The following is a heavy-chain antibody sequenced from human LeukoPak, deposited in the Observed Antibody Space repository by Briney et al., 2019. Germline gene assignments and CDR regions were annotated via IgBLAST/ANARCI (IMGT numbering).Heavy chain of an antibody. J-gene: IGHJ4*02. D-gene: IGHD3-9*01. CDR2: IKSKTDGGTT. Sequence: GGSLRLSCAASGFTFSNAWMSWVRQAPGKGLEGVGRIKSKTDGGTTDYAAPVKGRFTISREDSKNTVYLQMNSLNTEDTAVYYCTTSLVLRYFDWLLPWGQGTLVTVSS. CDR3: TTSLVLRYFDWLLP. V-gene: IGHV3-15*01. CDR1: GFTFSNAW.